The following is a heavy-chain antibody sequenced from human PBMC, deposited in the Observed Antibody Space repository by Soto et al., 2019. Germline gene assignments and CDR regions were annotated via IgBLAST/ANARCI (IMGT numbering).Heavy chain of an antibody. CDR1: GGTFSSYA. D-gene: IGHD2-2*01. CDR2: IIPIPGTA. V-gene: IGHV1-69*01. Sequence: QVQLVQSGAEVKKPGSSVKVSCKASGGTFSSYAISWVRQAPGQGLEWMGGIIPIPGTANYAQKFQGRVTITADESTCTAYMELSSLRSEDTAVYYCARSQGSSTSLEIYYYYYYGMDVLGQGTTVTVSS. J-gene: IGHJ6*02. CDR3: ARSQGSSTSLEIYYYYYYGMDV.